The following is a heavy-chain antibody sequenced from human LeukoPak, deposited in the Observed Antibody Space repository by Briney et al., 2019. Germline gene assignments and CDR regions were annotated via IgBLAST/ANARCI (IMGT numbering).Heavy chain of an antibody. CDR1: GGSISSGGYS. J-gene: IGHJ4*02. CDR2: IYHSGST. V-gene: IGHV4-30-2*01. CDR3: ARMDFWSGYLNY. D-gene: IGHD3-3*01. Sequence: PSETLSLTCAVSGGSISSGGYSWSWIRQPPGKGLEWIGYIYHSGSTYYNPSLKSRVTISVDRSKNQFSLKLSSVTAADTAVSYCARMDFWSGYLNYWGQGTLVTVSS.